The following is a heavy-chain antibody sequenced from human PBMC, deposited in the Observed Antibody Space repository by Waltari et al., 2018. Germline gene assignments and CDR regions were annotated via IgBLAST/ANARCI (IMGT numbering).Heavy chain of an antibody. Sequence: QVQLQESGPGLVKASETLSLTCTVSGVSMNGYLWHWIRQSPGKGLEWIGYIDYIGITDYDPSLKSRVTMSVDTSKSQFSLRLTSVTSEDTAFYYCAREIYGGNSRPFDFW. D-gene: IGHD2-21*02. J-gene: IGHJ4*01. CDR3: AREIYGGNSRPFDF. CDR2: IDYIGIT. CDR1: GVSMNGYL. V-gene: IGHV4-59*01.